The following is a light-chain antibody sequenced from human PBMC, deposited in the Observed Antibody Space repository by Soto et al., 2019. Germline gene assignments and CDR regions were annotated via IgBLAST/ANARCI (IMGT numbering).Light chain of an antibody. J-gene: IGLJ2*01. CDR2: RVS. CDR1: SSDVGGYNY. CDR3: SSYAGSNTYVL. Sequence: QSALTQPPSASRSPGQSVTISCTGTSSDVGGYNYVSWYQQHPGKAPKLMIYRVSKRPSGVPDRFSGSKSGNTASLTVSGLQAEDEADYYCSSYAGSNTYVLFGGGTKVTVL. V-gene: IGLV2-8*01.